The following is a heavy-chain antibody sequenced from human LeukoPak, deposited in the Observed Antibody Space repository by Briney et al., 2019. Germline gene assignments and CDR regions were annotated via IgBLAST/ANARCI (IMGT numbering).Heavy chain of an antibody. CDR2: IIPIFGTA. CDR3: ARGERYYDFWSGYRSYYFDY. CDR1: GGTFSSYA. D-gene: IGHD3-3*01. Sequence: ASVKVSCKASGGTFSSYAISWVRQAPGQGLEWMGGIIPIFGTANYAQKFQGRVTITADESTSTAYMELSSLRSEDTAVYYCARGERYYDFWSGYRSYYFDYWGQGTLVTVSS. J-gene: IGHJ4*02. V-gene: IGHV1-69*13.